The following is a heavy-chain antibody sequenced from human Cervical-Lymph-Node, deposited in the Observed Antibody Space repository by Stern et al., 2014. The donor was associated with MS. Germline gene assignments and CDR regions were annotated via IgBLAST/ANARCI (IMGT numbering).Heavy chain of an antibody. CDR2: INWNSGTI. V-gene: IGHV3-9*01. CDR1: GSTFGEYA. J-gene: IGHJ6*02. CDR3: ARDMETSYFFYGMDV. D-gene: IGHD3-3*01. Sequence: QLVQSGGGLLQPGGPLRPSAVAFGSTFGEYAMHWVRPAPGKGLEWGSGINWNSGTIGYADSVRGRFTISRDNAKNSLYLQVSSLRAEDTALYYCARDMETSYFFYGMDVWGQGTMVTVSS.